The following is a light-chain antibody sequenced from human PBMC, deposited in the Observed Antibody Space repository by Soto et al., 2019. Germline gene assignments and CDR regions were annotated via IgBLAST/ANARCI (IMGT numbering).Light chain of an antibody. J-gene: IGKJ3*01. CDR3: QQYGSSPEIS. Sequence: DIVLTQSPGTLSLSPGERATLSCRASQTISYNYLAWYQQKPGQSPRLLISGASIRAPGVPDRFSGSGSETDVTLSISRLEPEDFGLYYCQQYGSSPEISFGHGTKVDIK. V-gene: IGKV3-20*01. CDR1: QTISYNY. CDR2: GAS.